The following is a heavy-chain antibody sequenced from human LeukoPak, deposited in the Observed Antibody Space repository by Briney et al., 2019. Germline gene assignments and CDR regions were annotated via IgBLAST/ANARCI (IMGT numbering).Heavy chain of an antibody. V-gene: IGHV3-30*18. Sequence: GGSLRLSCAASGFTFSSYGMRWVRQAPGKGLEWVAVISYDGSNKYYADSVKGRFTISRDNSKNTLYLQMNSLRAEDTAVYYCAKDTVTTTPVIYYYYGMDVWGQGTTVTVSS. CDR2: ISYDGSNK. CDR3: AKDTVTTTPVIYYYYGMDV. D-gene: IGHD4-17*01. CDR1: GFTFSSYG. J-gene: IGHJ6*02.